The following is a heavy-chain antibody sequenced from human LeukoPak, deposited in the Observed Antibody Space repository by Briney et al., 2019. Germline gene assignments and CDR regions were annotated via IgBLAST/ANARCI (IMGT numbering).Heavy chain of an antibody. J-gene: IGHJ4*02. Sequence: GGSLRLSCAASGFTFSDYYMSWIRQAPGKGLEWVSYISSSGSTIYYADSVKGRFTISRDNAKNSLYLQMNSLRAEDTAVYYCAKVGDIVATILSSEFDYWGQGTLVTVSS. CDR3: AKVGDIVATILSSEFDY. D-gene: IGHD5-12*01. V-gene: IGHV3-11*01. CDR2: ISSSGSTI. CDR1: GFTFSDYY.